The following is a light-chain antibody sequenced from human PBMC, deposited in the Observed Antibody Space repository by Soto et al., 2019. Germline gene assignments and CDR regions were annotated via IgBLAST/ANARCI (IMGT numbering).Light chain of an antibody. CDR3: MQALQTPLT. Sequence: DIVMTQSPLSLPVTPGEPASISCRSSQSLLHSNGYNYLDWYLQKPGQSPQLLIYLGSNRASGVPDRFIVSGSGTDFTLKISRVEAEDVGVYYCMQALQTPLTFGGGTKVEIK. CDR2: LGS. CDR1: QSLLHSNGYNY. V-gene: IGKV2-28*01. J-gene: IGKJ4*01.